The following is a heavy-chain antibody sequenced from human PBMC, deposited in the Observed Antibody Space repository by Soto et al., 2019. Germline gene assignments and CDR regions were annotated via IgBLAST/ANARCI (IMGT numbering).Heavy chain of an antibody. D-gene: IGHD6-6*01. CDR2: ISSSSSTI. V-gene: IGHV3-48*02. Sequence: GGSLRLSCAASGFTFSSYSMNWVRQAPGKGLEWVSYISSSSSTIYYADSVKGRFTISRDNAKNSLYLQMNSLRDEDTAVYYCASGHDGSSSREDWFDPWGQGTLVTVSS. CDR3: ASGHDGSSSREDWFDP. J-gene: IGHJ5*02. CDR1: GFTFSSYS.